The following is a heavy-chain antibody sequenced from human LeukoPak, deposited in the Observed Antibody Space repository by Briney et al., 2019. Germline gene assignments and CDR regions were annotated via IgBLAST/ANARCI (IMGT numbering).Heavy chain of an antibody. CDR2: ISYDGSNK. Sequence: QTGGSLRLSCAASGFTFSSYAMHWVRQAPGKGLEWVAVISYDGSNKYYADSVKGRFTISRDNSKNTLYLQMNSLRAEDTAVYYCAREGSPGRYYYYGMDVWGQGTTVTVSS. J-gene: IGHJ6*02. CDR1: GFTFSSYA. CDR3: AREGSPGRYYYYGMDV. V-gene: IGHV3-30-3*01. D-gene: IGHD3-10*01.